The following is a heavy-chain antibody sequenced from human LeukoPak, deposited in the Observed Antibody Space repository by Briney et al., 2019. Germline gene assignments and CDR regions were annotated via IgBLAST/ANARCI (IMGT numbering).Heavy chain of an antibody. CDR2: IYHSGTT. CDR3: ARVSSSWHYFEY. CDR1: GYSVSSYFY. J-gene: IGHJ4*02. D-gene: IGHD6-13*01. V-gene: IGHV4-38-2*02. Sequence: SETLSLTCTVSGYSVSSYFYWGWIRQSPGKGLEWIGSIYHSGTTYYHPSLKSRVTISVDSSENQFSLKLSSVTAADTAVYYCARVSSSWHYFEYWGQGTLVTVSS.